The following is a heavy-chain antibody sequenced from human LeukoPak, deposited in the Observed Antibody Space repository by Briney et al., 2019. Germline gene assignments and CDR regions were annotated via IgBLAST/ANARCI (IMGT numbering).Heavy chain of an antibody. CDR2: IIPIFGTA. V-gene: IGHV1-69*13. Sequence: SVKVSCKASGGTFSSYAISWVRQAPGQGLEWMGGIIPIFGTANYAQKSQGRVTITADESTSTAYMELSSLRSEDTAVYYCARVGGAMATYFFDYWGQGTLVTVSS. CDR1: GGTFSSYA. J-gene: IGHJ4*02. D-gene: IGHD3-16*01. CDR3: ARVGGAMATYFFDY.